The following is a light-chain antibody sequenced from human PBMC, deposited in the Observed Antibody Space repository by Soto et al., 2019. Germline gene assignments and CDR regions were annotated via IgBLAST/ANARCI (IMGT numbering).Light chain of an antibody. V-gene: IGLV1-44*01. CDR2: RSS. CDR1: SSNIGSHS. Sequence: QAVVTQPPSASGTPGQRITISCSGSSSNIGSHSVNWYQQLPGTAPKLLIYRSSQRPSGGPDRFSGSKSGTSASLAISGRQSGDEADDYCALWDDSLKGPVFGGGTKLTVL. CDR3: ALWDDSLKGPV. J-gene: IGLJ3*02.